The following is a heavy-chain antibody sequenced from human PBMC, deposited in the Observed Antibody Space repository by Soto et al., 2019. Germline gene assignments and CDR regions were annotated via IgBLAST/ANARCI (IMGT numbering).Heavy chain of an antibody. V-gene: IGHV5-51*01. CDR2: IYPGDSDT. CDR1: GYSFTSYW. Sequence: PGESLKISCKGSGYSFTSYWIGWVRQMPGKGLEWMGIIYPGDSDTRYSPSFQGQVTISADKSISTAHLQWSSLKASDTAMYYCARSSGQQLGRGWFDPWGQGTLVTVSS. D-gene: IGHD6-13*01. CDR3: ARSSGQQLGRGWFDP. J-gene: IGHJ5*02.